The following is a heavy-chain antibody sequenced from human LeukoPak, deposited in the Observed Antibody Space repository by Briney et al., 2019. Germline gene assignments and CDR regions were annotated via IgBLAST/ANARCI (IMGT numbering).Heavy chain of an antibody. J-gene: IGHJ4*02. CDR3: AKAIPVVVPAANDY. D-gene: IGHD2-2*01. CDR2: IRYDGGTK. Sequence: GGSLRLSCAASGFIFSTYGMYWVRQAAGKGLEWVSYIRYDGGTKYYADSVKGRFTISRDNSKNTLYLQMNSLRTEDTAVYYCAKAIPVVVPAANDYWGQGTLVTVSS. CDR1: GFIFSTYG. V-gene: IGHV3-30*02.